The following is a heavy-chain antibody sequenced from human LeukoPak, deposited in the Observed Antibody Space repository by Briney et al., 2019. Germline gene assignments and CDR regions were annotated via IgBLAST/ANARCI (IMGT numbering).Heavy chain of an antibody. J-gene: IGHJ6*04. CDR2: INSDGSTT. CDR1: GFTFSSYW. Sequence: TGGSLRLSCAASGFTFSSYWMHWVRQAPGKGLVWVSGINSDGSTTSYADSVKGRFTISRDNAKNTLYLQMNSLRAEDTAVYYCARDPRSYDILTGYYYYYGMDVWGKGTTVTVSS. CDR3: ARDPRSYDILTGYYYYYGMDV. V-gene: IGHV3-74*01. D-gene: IGHD3-9*01.